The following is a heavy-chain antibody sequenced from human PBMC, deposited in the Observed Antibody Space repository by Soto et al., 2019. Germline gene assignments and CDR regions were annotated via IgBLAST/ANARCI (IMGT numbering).Heavy chain of an antibody. V-gene: IGHV4-31*03. J-gene: IGHJ6*02. CDR1: GDSISSSSYY. D-gene: IGHD6-13*01. Sequence: SLSLTCTVSGDSISSSSYYWSWIRQHPGKGLEWIGYIHYSGNTRYNPSLKSRLTISVDTSKNQFSLMLSSLTAADTAVYFCARARVPYSSTWYRYDYYGMDIWGQGTTVTVSS. CDR3: ARARVPYSSTWYRYDYYGMDI. CDR2: IHYSGNT.